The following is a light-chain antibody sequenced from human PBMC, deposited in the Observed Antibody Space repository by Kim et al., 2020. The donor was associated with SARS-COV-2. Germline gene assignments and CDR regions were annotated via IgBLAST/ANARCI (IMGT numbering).Light chain of an antibody. CDR1: QDINNY. CDR2: DAS. J-gene: IGKJ4*01. V-gene: IGKV1-33*01. CDR3: QQYHSLPRALT. Sequence: DSQMTQSPSSLSASVGDRVTITCQASQDINNYLNWYQQKPGKAPKLLIYDASNLETGVPSRFSGSGSGTDFTFTISSLQPEDIATYYCQQYHSLPRALTFGGGTKVEI.